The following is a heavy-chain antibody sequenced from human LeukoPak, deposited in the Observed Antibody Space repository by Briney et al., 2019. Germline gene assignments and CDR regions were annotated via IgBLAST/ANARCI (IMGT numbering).Heavy chain of an antibody. V-gene: IGHV3-30*18. D-gene: IGHD5-18*01. CDR3: AKDPSYGSTGADY. CDR2: ISYDGRNI. J-gene: IGHJ4*02. CDR1: GFTLSIYG. Sequence: GGSLRLSCAASGFTLSIYGMHWVRQAPGKGLEWVALISYDGRNIYYADSVKGRFTISRDNSKNTLYLQMNSLRAEDTAVYYCAKDPSYGSTGADYWGQGTLVTVSS.